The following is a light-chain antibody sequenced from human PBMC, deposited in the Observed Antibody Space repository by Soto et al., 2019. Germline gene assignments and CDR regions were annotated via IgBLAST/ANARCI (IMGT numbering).Light chain of an antibody. CDR2: EVS. Sequence: ALTQPAAVSESPGQWITISCTGTSSDVGGYNFVSWYQQHPGKAPKLMIFEVSNRPSGVSNRFSGSKSGNTASLTISGLQAEDEADYYCSSYTASSTLGVVFGGGTQLTVL. CDR1: SSDVGGYNF. J-gene: IGLJ2*01. CDR3: SSYTASSTLGVV. V-gene: IGLV2-14*01.